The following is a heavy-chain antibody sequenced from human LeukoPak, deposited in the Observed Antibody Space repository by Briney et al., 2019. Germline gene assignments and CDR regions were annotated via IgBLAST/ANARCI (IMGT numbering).Heavy chain of an antibody. CDR2: INSDGSST. Sequence: GGSLRLSCAASGFTFSNYWMHWVRQAPGKGLVWVSRINSDGSSTNYADSVKGRFTISRDNAKNTLYLQMNSLRAEDTAVYYCARDLGQYYDTSDNWFDPWGQGTLVTVSS. CDR3: ARDLGQYYDTSDNWFDP. CDR1: GFTFSNYW. V-gene: IGHV3-74*01. D-gene: IGHD3-22*01. J-gene: IGHJ5*02.